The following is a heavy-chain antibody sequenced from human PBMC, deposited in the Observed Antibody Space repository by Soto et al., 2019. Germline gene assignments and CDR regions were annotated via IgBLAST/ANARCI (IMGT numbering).Heavy chain of an antibody. CDR1: GFSLATNGVG. J-gene: IGHJ4*02. Sequence: QITLKESGPTLVKPTQTLTLTCTFSGFSLATNGVGVGWIRQPPGKALEWLALIYWDDDKRYCPSLKSRLTITKDTSKNQVVLTMTNMDSVDTATYFCAHRLTLNSDWNYGRFDFWGQGTLVTVSS. CDR3: AHRLTLNSDWNYGRFDF. CDR2: IYWDDDK. D-gene: IGHD1-7*01. V-gene: IGHV2-5*02.